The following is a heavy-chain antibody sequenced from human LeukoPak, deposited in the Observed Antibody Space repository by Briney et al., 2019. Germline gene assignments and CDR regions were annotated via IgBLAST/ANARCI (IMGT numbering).Heavy chain of an antibody. CDR2: IYYSGST. CDR3: ARVAVADYFDY. J-gene: IGHJ4*02. V-gene: IGHV4-59*01. Sequence: PSETLSLTCTASGGSISSYYWSWIRQPPGKGLEWIGYIYYSGSTNYNPSLKSRVTISVDTSKNQFSLKLSSVTAADTAVYYCARVAVADYFDYWGQGTLVTVSS. D-gene: IGHD6-19*01. CDR1: GGSISSYY.